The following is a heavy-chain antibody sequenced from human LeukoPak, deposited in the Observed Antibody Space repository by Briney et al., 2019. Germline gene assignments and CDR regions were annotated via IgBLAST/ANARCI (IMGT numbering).Heavy chain of an antibody. D-gene: IGHD5-24*01. Sequence: PSETLSLTCTVSGGSISSGGYYWSWIRQHPGKGLEWIGYIYYSGSTYYNPSLKNRVTISVDTSKNQFSLKLSSVTAADTAVYYCARGSGDGYSKFDYWGQGTLVTVSS. CDR2: IYYSGST. J-gene: IGHJ4*02. CDR1: GGSISSGGYY. V-gene: IGHV4-31*03. CDR3: ARGSGDGYSKFDY.